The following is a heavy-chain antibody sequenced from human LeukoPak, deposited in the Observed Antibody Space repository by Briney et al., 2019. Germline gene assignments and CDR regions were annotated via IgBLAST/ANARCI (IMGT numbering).Heavy chain of an antibody. CDR1: GFTFSSYS. Sequence: GGSLRLSCAASGFTFSSYSMNWVRQAPGKGLEWVSSISSSSSYIYYADSVKGRFTISRDNAKNSLYLQMNSLRAGDTAVYYCARAGVGGSYYDYWGQGTLVTVSS. J-gene: IGHJ4*02. CDR2: ISSSSSYI. V-gene: IGHV3-21*01. CDR3: ARAGVGGSYYDY. D-gene: IGHD1-26*01.